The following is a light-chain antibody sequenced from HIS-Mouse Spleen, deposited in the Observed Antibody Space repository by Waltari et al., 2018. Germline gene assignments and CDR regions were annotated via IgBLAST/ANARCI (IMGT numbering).Light chain of an antibody. CDR3: QAWDG. J-gene: IGLJ2*01. CDR2: QDS. Sequence: SYELTQPPSVSVSPGQTASITCSGDKLGDKYACWYQQKPGQSPVLVIYQDSKRPSGIPERFSGSNSGNTATLTISRTQAMDEADYYCQAWDGFGGGTKLTVL. CDR1: KLGDKY. V-gene: IGLV3-1*01.